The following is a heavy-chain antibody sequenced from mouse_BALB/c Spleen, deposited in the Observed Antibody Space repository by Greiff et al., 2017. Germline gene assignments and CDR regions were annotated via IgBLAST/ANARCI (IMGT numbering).Heavy chain of an antibody. CDR2: IDPANGNT. V-gene: IGHV14-3*02. D-gene: IGHD2-1*01. Sequence: SGAELVKPGASVKLSCTASGFNIKDTYMHWVKQRPEQGLEWIGRIDPANGNTKYDPKFQGKATITADTSSNTAYLQLSSLTSEDTAVYYCADSTAYWGQGTLVTVSA. CDR3: ADSTAY. J-gene: IGHJ3*01. CDR1: GFNIKDTY.